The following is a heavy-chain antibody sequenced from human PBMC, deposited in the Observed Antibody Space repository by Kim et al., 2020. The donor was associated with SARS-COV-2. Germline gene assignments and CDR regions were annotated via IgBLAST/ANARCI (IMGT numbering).Heavy chain of an antibody. J-gene: IGHJ4*02. CDR3: ARGEGWAILWFGEFLPFDY. CDR2: IYYSGST. V-gene: IGHV4-61*01. CDR1: GGSVSSGSYY. Sequence: SETLSLTCTVSGGSVSSGSYYWSWIRQPPGKGLEWIGYIYYSGSTNYNPSLKSRVTISVDTSKNQFSLKLSSVTAADTAVYYCARGEGWAILWFGEFLPFDYWGQGTLVTVSS. D-gene: IGHD3-10*01.